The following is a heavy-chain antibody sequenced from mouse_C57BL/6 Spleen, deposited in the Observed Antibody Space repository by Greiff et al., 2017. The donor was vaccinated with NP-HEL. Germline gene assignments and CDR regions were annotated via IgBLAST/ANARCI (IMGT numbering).Heavy chain of an antibody. V-gene: IGHV5-4*01. Sequence: EVQGVESGGGLVKPGGSLKLSCAASGFTFSSYAMSWVRQTPEKRLEWVATISDGGSYTYYPDNVKGRFTISRDNAKNNLYLQMSHLKSEDTAMYYCARDGRGRGYFDYWGQGTTLTVSS. CDR2: ISDGGSYT. CDR3: ARDGRGRGYFDY. CDR1: GFTFSSYA. J-gene: IGHJ2*01. D-gene: IGHD3-3*01.